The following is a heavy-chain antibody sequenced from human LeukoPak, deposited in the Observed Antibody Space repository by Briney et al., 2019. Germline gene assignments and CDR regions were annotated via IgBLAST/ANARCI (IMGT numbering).Heavy chain of an antibody. J-gene: IGHJ5*02. CDR2: ISAYNGNT. V-gene: IGHV1-18*01. Sequence: ASVKVSCKASGYTFTSYGISWVRQAPGQGLEWMGWISAYNGNTNYAQKLQGRVTMTTDTSTSTAYMELRSLRSDDTAVYYCARLPRYCSSTSCYGRGYNWFDPWGQGTLVTVSS. CDR3: ARLPRYCSSTSCYGRGYNWFDP. D-gene: IGHD2-2*01. CDR1: GYTFTSYG.